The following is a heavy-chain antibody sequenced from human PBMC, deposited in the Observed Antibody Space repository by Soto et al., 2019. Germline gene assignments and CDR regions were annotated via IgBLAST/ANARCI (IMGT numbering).Heavy chain of an antibody. J-gene: IGHJ4*02. V-gene: IGHV3-30*18. CDR1: GFTFSGYG. CDR3: AKEWGDHYAAGSSYLDY. D-gene: IGHD3-10*01. CDR2: ISFDGSSK. Sequence: QVQLVESGGGVVQPGRSLRLSCAASGFTFSGYGMHWVRQAPGKGLEWVAVISFDGSSKYYADSVKGRLTISRDNSKNTRYLQIYSLRAEDTAVCYCAKEWGDHYAAGSSYLDYWGQGALVTVSS.